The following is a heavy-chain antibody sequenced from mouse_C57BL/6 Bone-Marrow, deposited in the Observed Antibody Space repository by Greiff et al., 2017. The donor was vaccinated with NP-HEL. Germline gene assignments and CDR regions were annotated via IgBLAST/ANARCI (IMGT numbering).Heavy chain of an antibody. D-gene: IGHD2-4*01. CDR3: ARDAFDYEFAY. CDR2: SRNKANDYTT. J-gene: IGHJ3*01. V-gene: IGHV7-1*01. Sequence: EVKLVESGGGLVQPGRSLRLSCATSGFTFSDFYMEWVRQAPGKGLEWIAASRNKANDYTTEYSVSVKGRFIVSRDTSQSILYLQMNALRAEDTAIYYCARDAFDYEFAYWGQGTLVTVSA. CDR1: GFTFSDFY.